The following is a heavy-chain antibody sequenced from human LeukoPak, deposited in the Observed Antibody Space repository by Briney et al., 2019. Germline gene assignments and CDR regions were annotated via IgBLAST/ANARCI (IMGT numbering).Heavy chain of an antibody. CDR1: GFTFSSYS. J-gene: IGHJ4*02. CDR2: ISSSSSDI. V-gene: IGHV3-21*01. D-gene: IGHD3-22*01. Sequence: GGSLRLSCAASGFTFSSYSMNWVRQAPGKGLEWVSSISSSSSDIYYAGSVKGRFTISRDNAKNSLYLQMNSLRAEDTAVYYCARGGYDRSGYSFDYWGQGNLVTVSS. CDR3: ARGGYDRSGYSFDY.